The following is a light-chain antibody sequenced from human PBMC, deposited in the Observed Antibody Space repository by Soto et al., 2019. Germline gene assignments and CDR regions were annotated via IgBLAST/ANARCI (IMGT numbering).Light chain of an antibody. CDR2: DNH. Sequence: QSVLTQPPSVSAAPGQRVTISCSGSSSNIGGNYVSWFQVVPRTAPKLLIYDNHKRHSGVPDRFSGSKSGTSATLGIADLHAGDEAHYYCGTWDINLDIVVFGGGTKLTVL. CDR1: SSNIGGNY. V-gene: IGLV1-51*01. CDR3: GTWDINLDIVV. J-gene: IGLJ2*01.